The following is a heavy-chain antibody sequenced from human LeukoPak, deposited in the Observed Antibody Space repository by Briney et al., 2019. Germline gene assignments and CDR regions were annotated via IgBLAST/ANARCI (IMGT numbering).Heavy chain of an antibody. CDR2: IYYSGST. V-gene: IGHV4-39*01. Sequence: SETLSLTCTVSGGSISSSSYYWGWIRQPPGKGLEWIGSIYYSGSTYYNPSLKSRVTISVDTSKNQFSLKLSSVTAADTAVYYCARHLQHVETRQDSFDYWGQGTLVTVSS. CDR3: ARHLQHVETRQDSFDY. J-gene: IGHJ4*02. D-gene: IGHD3-3*01. CDR1: GGSISSSSYY.